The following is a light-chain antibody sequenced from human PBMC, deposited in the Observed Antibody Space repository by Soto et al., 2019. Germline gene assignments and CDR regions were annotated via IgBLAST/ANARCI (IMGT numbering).Light chain of an antibody. V-gene: IGKV3-20*01. J-gene: IGKJ4*01. CDR2: GAS. CDR3: QQYGSSPLT. Sequence: ESVSAQSPGGLSLSPGERAARCCRGSQSVRSTYLAWYQQKPGQAPRLLIYGASSRATGIPDRFSGSGSATDFTLTISRLEPEDFAVYYCQQYGSSPLTFGGGTKVDIK. CDR1: QSVRSTY.